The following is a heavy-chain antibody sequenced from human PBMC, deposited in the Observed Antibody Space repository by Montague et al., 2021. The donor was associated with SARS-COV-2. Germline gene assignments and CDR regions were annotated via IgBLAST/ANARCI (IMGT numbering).Heavy chain of an antibody. CDR2: INYSGST. Sequence: SETLSLTCTVSGGSISSYYWRWIRQTPGKGLEWIGYINYSGSTNYNPSLKSRVTISVDTSKNQFSLKLSSVTAADTAVYYCARTGLGDYDILTGYTVNAFDIWGQGTMVTVSS. J-gene: IGHJ3*02. V-gene: IGHV4-59*01. D-gene: IGHD3-9*01. CDR3: ARTGLGDYDILTGYTVNAFDI. CDR1: GGSISSYY.